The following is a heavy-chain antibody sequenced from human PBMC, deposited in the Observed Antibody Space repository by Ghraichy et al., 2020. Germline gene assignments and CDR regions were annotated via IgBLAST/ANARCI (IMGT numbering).Heavy chain of an antibody. Sequence: GGSLRLSCAASGFTFSSYSMNWVRQAPGKGLEWVSSISSSSSYIYYADSVKGRFTISRDNAKNSLYLQMNSLRAEDTAVYYCARARTGEYFDYWGQGTLVTVSS. CDR2: ISSSSSYI. CDR3: ARARTGEYFDY. CDR1: GFTFSSYS. D-gene: IGHD1-26*01. V-gene: IGHV3-21*01. J-gene: IGHJ4*02.